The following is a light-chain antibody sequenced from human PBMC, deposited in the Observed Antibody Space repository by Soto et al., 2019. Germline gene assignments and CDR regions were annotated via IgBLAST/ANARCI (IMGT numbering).Light chain of an antibody. J-gene: IGKJ5*01. CDR1: QSIHTS. CDR2: DST. CDR3: QQRNVWPPIT. Sequence: VLTQAPATLSLSPGERATLSWRASQSIHTSLAWYQQKSGKPPRLVIYDSTLRANGVPARFGGSRSGTEFTLTINSLEPEDFAVYYCQQRNVWPPITFGQGTRLEIK. V-gene: IGKV3-11*01.